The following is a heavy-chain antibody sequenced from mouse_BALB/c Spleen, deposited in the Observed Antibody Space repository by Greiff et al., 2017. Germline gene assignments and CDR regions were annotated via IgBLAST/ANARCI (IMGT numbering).Heavy chain of an antibody. CDR1: GYTFTSSW. CDR2: IDPSDSYT. Sequence: QVQLQQPGAELVKPGASVKLSCKASGYTFTSSWMHWVKQRPGQGLEWIGEIDPSDSYTNYNQKFKGKATLTVDKSSSTAYMQLSSLTSEDSAVYYCARPTTVVAHFDYWGQGTTLTVSS. V-gene: IGHV1-69*02. D-gene: IGHD1-1*01. J-gene: IGHJ2*01. CDR3: ARPTTVVAHFDY.